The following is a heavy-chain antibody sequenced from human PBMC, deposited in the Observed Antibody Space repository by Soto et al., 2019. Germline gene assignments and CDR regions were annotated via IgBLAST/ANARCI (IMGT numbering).Heavy chain of an antibody. V-gene: IGHV4-39*01. J-gene: IGHJ5*02. D-gene: IGHD2-15*01. CDR1: GGSISSSSYY. CDR2: IYYSGST. Sequence: SETLSLTCTVSGGSISSSSYYWGWIRQPPGKGLEWIGSIYYSGSTYYNPSLKSRVTISVDTSKNQFSLKLSSVTAADTAVYYCARHEYCSGVSCLWFWFDPWGQGTLVTVSS. CDR3: ARHEYCSGVSCLWFWFDP.